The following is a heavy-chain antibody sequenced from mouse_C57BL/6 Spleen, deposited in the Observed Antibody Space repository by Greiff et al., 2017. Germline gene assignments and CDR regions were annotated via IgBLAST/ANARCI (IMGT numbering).Heavy chain of an antibody. CDR1: GYTFTRYW. J-gene: IGHJ2*01. Sequence: VQLQQPGAELVKPGASVKMSCKASGYTFTRYWITWVKQRPGQGLEWIGDIDPGSGSTNYNEKFKSKATLTVDTSSSTAYMQLSSLTSEDSAVYYSARGYATVVSFDYWGQGTTLTVSS. CDR2: IDPGSGST. CDR3: ARGYATVVSFDY. V-gene: IGHV1-55*01. D-gene: IGHD2-12*01.